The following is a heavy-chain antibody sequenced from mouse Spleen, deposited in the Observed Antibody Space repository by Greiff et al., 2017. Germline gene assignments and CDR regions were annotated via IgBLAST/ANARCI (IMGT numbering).Heavy chain of an antibody. J-gene: IGHJ3*01. D-gene: IGHD4-1*01. CDR2: INPNNGGT. Sequence: EVQLVESGPELVKPGASVKIPCKASGYTFTDYNMGWVKQSHGKSLEWIGDINPNNGGTIYNQKFKGKATLTVDKSSSTAYMELRSLTSEDTAVYYCARREGTGTFAYWGQGTLVTVSA. V-gene: IGHV1-18*01. CDR1: GYTFTDYN. CDR3: ARREGTGTFAY.